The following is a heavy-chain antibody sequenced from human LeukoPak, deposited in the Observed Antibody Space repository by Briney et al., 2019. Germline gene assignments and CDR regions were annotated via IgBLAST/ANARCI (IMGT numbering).Heavy chain of an antibody. CDR1: GVSISSSNSY. Sequence: SETLSLTCTVSGVSISSSNSYWGWIRQPPGKGLEWISSIYYSGNTYYNASLKSQVSISIDTSKNQFSLRLTSVTAADTAVYYCARQTGSGLFILPGGQGTLVTVSS. CDR2: IYYSGNT. CDR3: ARQTGSGLFILP. J-gene: IGHJ4*02. V-gene: IGHV4-39*01. D-gene: IGHD3/OR15-3a*01.